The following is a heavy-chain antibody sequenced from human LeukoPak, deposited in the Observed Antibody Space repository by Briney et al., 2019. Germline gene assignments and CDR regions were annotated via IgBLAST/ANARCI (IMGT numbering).Heavy chain of an antibody. CDR3: ARHPDYGDYPHYFDY. V-gene: IGHV4-39*01. D-gene: IGHD4-17*01. CDR2: IYYSGST. Sequence: SETLSLTCTVSGGSISSSSYYWGWIRQPPGKGLEWIGSIYYSGSTYYNPSLKSRVTISVDTSKNQFSLKLSSVTAADTAVYYCARHPDYGDYPHYFDYWGQGTLVTVSS. CDR1: GGSISSSSYY. J-gene: IGHJ4*02.